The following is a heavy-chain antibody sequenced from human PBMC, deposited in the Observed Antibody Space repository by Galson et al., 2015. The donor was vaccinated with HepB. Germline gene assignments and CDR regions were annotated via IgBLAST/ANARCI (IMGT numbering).Heavy chain of an antibody. CDR3: ARDRSHGDYVPGAEDAFDI. D-gene: IGHD4-17*01. J-gene: IGHJ3*02. CDR1: GFTVSSNY. Sequence: SLRLSCAASGFTVSSNYMSWVRQAPGKGLEWVSVIYSGGSTYYADSVKGRFTISRDNSKNTLYLQMNSLRAEDTAVYYCARDRSHGDYVPGAEDAFDIWGQGTMVTVSS. CDR2: IYSGGST. V-gene: IGHV3-66*01.